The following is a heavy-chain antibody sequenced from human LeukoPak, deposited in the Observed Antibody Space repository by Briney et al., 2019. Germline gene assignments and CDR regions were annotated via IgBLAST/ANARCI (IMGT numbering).Heavy chain of an antibody. Sequence: SVKVSCKASGGTFSSYAISWARQAPGQGLEWMGGIIPIFGTANYAQKFQGRVTITADKSTSTAYMELSSLRSEDTAVYYCAAGATATRIYYYYGMDVWGKGTTVTVSS. D-gene: IGHD3-3*02. CDR1: GGTFSSYA. CDR2: IIPIFGTA. J-gene: IGHJ6*04. CDR3: AAGATATRIYYYYGMDV. V-gene: IGHV1-69*06.